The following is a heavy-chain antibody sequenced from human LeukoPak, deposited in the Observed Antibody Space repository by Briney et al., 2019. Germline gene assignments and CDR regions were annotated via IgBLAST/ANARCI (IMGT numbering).Heavy chain of an antibody. CDR3: ARGMGVARYYYYGMDV. V-gene: IGHV1-46*01. CDR2: INPSGGST. Sequence: RASVKVSCKASGYTFTSYYMHWVRQAPGQGLEWMGIINPSGGSTSYAQKFQGRVTMTRGTSTSTVYMELSSLRSEDTAVYYCARGMGVARYYYYGMDVWGQGTTVTVSS. CDR1: GYTFTSYY. J-gene: IGHJ6*02. D-gene: IGHD3-16*01.